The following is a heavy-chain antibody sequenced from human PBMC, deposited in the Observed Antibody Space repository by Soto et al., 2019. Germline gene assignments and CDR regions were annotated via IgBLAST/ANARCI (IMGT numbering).Heavy chain of an antibody. CDR3: AREIAVVAATYYAFGI. Sequence: GGSLRLSCAASGMTFISYWMYWVRQAPGKGLVWVSRINRDGSITNYADSVKGRFTISRDNSKNTFYLQMNSLRAEDTAVYYCAREIAVVAATYYAFGIRGEGNMVTV. V-gene: IGHV3-74*01. CDR2: INRDGSIT. D-gene: IGHD2-15*01. J-gene: IGHJ3*02. CDR1: GMTFISYW.